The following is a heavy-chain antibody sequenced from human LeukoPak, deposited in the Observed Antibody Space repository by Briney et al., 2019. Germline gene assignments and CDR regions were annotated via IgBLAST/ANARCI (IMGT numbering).Heavy chain of an antibody. CDR1: GGSISSYY. CDR2: IDYSGST. J-gene: IGHJ3*02. Sequence: SETLSLTCTVSGGSISSYYWSWIRQPPGKGLEYIGYIDYSGSTNYNPSLKSRVTISVDMSKNQFSLKLSSVTAADTAVYYCARDRELGLVHDAFDIWGQGTMVTVSS. CDR3: ARDRELGLVHDAFDI. V-gene: IGHV4-59*01. D-gene: IGHD7-27*01.